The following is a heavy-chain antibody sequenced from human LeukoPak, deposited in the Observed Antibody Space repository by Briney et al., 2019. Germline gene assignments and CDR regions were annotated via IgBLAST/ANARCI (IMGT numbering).Heavy chain of an antibody. Sequence: ASVKVSCKASGYTLSDWYLHWVRQAPGQGLEWMGWINPNSGDINYAQKFQGRVTMTRDTSISTAYMELSRLRSDDTAVFYCARVGVWGAFDIWGQGTMVTVSS. CDR2: INPNSGDI. CDR3: ARVGVWGAFDI. V-gene: IGHV1-2*02. J-gene: IGHJ3*02. CDR1: GYTLSDWY. D-gene: IGHD3-10*01.